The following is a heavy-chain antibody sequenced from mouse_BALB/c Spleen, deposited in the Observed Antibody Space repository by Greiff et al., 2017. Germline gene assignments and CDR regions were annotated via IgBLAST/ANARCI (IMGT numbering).Heavy chain of an antibody. Sequence: VQLKQSGAELVKPGASVKLSCTASGFNIKDTYMHWVKQRPEQGLEWIGRIDPANGNTKYDPKFQGKATITADTSSNTAYLQLSSLTSEDTAVYYCARAYYGNYAMDYWGQGTSVTVSS. CDR1: GFNIKDTY. D-gene: IGHD2-10*01. J-gene: IGHJ4*01. V-gene: IGHV14-3*02. CDR3: ARAYYGNYAMDY. CDR2: IDPANGNT.